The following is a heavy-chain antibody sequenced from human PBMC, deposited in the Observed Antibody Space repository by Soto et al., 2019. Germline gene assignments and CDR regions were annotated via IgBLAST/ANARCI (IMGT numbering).Heavy chain of an antibody. CDR2: INHSGSS. Sequence: PSETLSLTCAVSGGSISSGGYSWSWIRQPPGMGLEWIGEINHSGSSNYNPSLKSRVTISVDTSKNQFSLKLTSVTAADTAVYYCARGMAVPGHHFDSWGRGILVTVSS. CDR1: GGSISSGGYS. V-gene: IGHV4-34*01. D-gene: IGHD6-19*01. CDR3: ARGMAVPGHHFDS. J-gene: IGHJ4*02.